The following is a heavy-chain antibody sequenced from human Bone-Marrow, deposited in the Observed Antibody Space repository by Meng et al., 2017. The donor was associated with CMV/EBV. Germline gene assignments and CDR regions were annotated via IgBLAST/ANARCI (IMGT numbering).Heavy chain of an antibody. CDR1: GFTFSSYS. Sequence: GGSLRLSCAASGFTFSSYSMNWVRQAPGKGLEWVSSISSSSSYIYYADSVKGRFTISRDNAKNSLYLQMNSLRAEDTAVYYGARDSGGSDPNDAFDIWGQGTMVTVSS. CDR2: ISSSSSYI. J-gene: IGHJ3*02. CDR3: ARDSGGSDPNDAFDI. V-gene: IGHV3-21*01. D-gene: IGHD1-26*01.